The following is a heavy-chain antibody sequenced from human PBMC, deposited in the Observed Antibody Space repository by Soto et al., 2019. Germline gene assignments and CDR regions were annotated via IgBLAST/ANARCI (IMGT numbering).Heavy chain of an antibody. D-gene: IGHD6-19*01. CDR2: ISGNGDSA. CDR3: GKERRGSGWSVCNF. CDR1: GFPFRDYA. V-gene: IGHV3-23*01. J-gene: IGHJ4*02. Sequence: GGSLRLSCAASGFPFRDYAINWVRQAQGKGLEWVSDISGNGDSARYAHSVKGRFTVTTDNSRDTHYLQMNSLRVDDTAVYYCGKERRGSGWSVCNFWGQGTLVTVSS.